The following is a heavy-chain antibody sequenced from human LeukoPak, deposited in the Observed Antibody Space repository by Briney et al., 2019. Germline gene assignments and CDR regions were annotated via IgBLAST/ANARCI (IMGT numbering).Heavy chain of an antibody. D-gene: IGHD2-21*01. CDR3: ARLALFFDY. CDR1: GGSISSSSYY. V-gene: IGHV4-39*01. Sequence: KSSETLSLTCTVSGGSISSSSYYWGWVRQPPGKGLEWIGSIYYSGSTYYNPSLKSRVTISVDTSKNQFSLKLSSVTAADTAVYYCARLALFFDYWGQGTLVTVSS. J-gene: IGHJ4*02. CDR2: IYYSGST.